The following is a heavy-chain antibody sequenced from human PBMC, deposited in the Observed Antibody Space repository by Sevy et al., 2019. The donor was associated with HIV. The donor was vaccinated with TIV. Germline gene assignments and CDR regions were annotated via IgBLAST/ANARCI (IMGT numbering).Heavy chain of an antibody. D-gene: IGHD3-22*01. V-gene: IGHV3-23*01. CDR2: ISGSGGST. J-gene: IGHJ3*02. CDR3: AKGFPTYYYDSSGYYYPPSDAFDI. CDR1: GFTFSSYA. Sequence: GGSLRLSCAASGFTFSSYAMSWVRQAPGKGLEWVSAISGSGGSTYYADSVKGPFTISRDNSKNTLYLKMNSLRAEDTAVYYCAKGFPTYYYDSSGYYYPPSDAFDIWGQGTMVTVSS.